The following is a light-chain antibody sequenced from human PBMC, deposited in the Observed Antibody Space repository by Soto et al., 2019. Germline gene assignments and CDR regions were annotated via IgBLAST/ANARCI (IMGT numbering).Light chain of an antibody. CDR2: DVS. Sequence: QSALTQPRSVSGSPGQSVTISCTGTSSDVGGYNYVSWYQQHPGKAPKLMIYDVSKRPSGVPDRFSGSKSGNTASLTISGLQAGDEADYYCCSYAGSYTWVFGGGTELTLL. CDR1: SSDVGGYNY. CDR3: CSYAGSYTWV. V-gene: IGLV2-11*01. J-gene: IGLJ3*02.